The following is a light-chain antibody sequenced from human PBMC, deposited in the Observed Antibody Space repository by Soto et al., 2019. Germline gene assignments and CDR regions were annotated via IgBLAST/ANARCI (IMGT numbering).Light chain of an antibody. CDR1: SSNIGSKY. CDR3: SALDGGGSGPA. Sequence: QSVLTQPPSASGTPGQRVTISCSGSSSNIGSKYVYWYQQLPGTAPKLLMYRNNQRPSGVPDRFSGSKSGTSASLAISGLRSEDEADYYCSALDGGGSGPAFGGGTKVTVL. J-gene: IGLJ2*01. V-gene: IGLV1-47*01. CDR2: RNN.